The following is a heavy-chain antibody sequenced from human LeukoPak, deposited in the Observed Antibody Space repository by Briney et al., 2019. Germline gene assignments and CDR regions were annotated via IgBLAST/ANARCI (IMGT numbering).Heavy chain of an antibody. V-gene: IGHV7-4-1*02. CDR1: GYTFTIYA. CDR3: ARDSAPYYYDSSGYRDAFDI. D-gene: IGHD3-22*01. Sequence: ASVKASCKASGYTFTIYAMNWVRQAPGQGLEWMGWINTNTGNPTYAQGFTGRFVFSLDTSVSTAYLQISSLKAEDTAVYYCARDSAPYYYDSSGYRDAFDIWGQGTMVTVSS. J-gene: IGHJ3*02. CDR2: INTNTGNP.